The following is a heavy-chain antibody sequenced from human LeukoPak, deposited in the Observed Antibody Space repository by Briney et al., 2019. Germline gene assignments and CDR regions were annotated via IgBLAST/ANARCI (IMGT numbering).Heavy chain of an antibody. V-gene: IGHV3-53*01. CDR1: GFTVHSNY. CDR3: ARGGSYLGAFDI. Sequence: PGGSLRLSCAASGFTVHSNYMSWVRQAPGKGLEWVAVIDRSGVTHYADSVKGRFTISRDNSKNTLYLQMNNLRAEDTGVYYCARGGSYLGAFDIWGQGTMVTVSS. CDR2: IDRSGVT. J-gene: IGHJ3*02. D-gene: IGHD1-26*01.